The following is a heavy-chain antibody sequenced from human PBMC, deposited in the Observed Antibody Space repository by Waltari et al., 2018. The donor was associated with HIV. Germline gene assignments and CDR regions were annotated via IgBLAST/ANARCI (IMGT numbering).Heavy chain of an antibody. CDR2: FEPEDGET. CDR1: GYTITELS. Sequence: QVQLVQSGAEVKKPGASVKVACRVYGYTITELSLHLVRQATRNGLEWMGGFEPEDGETIYAQKFQGRVTMTEDTSTDTAYMELSSLRSEDTAVYYCATGSAPPGIAVAGTGFDYWGQGTLVTVSS. J-gene: IGHJ4*02. CDR3: ATGSAPPGIAVAGTGFDY. V-gene: IGHV1-24*01. D-gene: IGHD6-19*01.